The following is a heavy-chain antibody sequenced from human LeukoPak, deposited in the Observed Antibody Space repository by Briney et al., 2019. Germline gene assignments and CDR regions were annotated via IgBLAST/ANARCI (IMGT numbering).Heavy chain of an antibody. CDR3: APRRGGVVVVPAAMDGASVY. Sequence: QPGGSLRLSCAASRFTFSSYAMSWVRQAPGKGLEWVSAISGSGGSTYYADSVKGRFTISRDNSKNTLYLQMNSLRAEDTAVYYCAPRRGGVVVVPAAMDGASVYWGQGTLVTVSS. J-gene: IGHJ4*02. CDR1: RFTFSSYA. D-gene: IGHD2-2*01. CDR2: ISGSGGST. V-gene: IGHV3-23*01.